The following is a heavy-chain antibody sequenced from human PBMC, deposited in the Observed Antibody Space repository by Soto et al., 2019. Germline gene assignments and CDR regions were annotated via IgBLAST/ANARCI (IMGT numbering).Heavy chain of an antibody. CDR1: DGSVSSGSYY. J-gene: IGHJ4*02. V-gene: IGHV4-61*01. D-gene: IGHD6-19*01. CDR2: IYSSGST. CDR3: ARDVSSSGNY. Sequence: PSETLSLTCTVSDGSVSSGSYYWTWIRQPPGKGLEWIGYIYSSGSTLYNPSLKSRVIMSVDTSMNQFSLKLSSVTAADTAVYYCARDVSSSGNYWGQGTLVTVSS.